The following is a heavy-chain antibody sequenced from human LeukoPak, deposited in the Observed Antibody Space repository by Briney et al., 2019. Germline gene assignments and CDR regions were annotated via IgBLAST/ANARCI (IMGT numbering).Heavy chain of an antibody. Sequence: GGSLRLSCAASGFTFTTYWMSWVRQAPGKGLEWVANIKQDGSETYYLDSVKGRFTISRDNAKNSLYLQMNSLRAENTAVYYCARDSGETYDKIDYWGQGTLVTVSS. V-gene: IGHV3-7*01. CDR3: ARDSGETYDKIDY. CDR1: GFTFTTYW. CDR2: IKQDGSET. D-gene: IGHD4-17*01. J-gene: IGHJ4*02.